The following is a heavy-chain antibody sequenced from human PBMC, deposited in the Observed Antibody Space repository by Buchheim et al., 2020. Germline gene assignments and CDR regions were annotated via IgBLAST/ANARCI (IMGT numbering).Heavy chain of an antibody. CDR2: ISGSGGST. J-gene: IGHJ4*02. V-gene: IGHV3-23*01. CDR3: AKDLTRTDY. CDR1: GGSISSSSYY. D-gene: IGHD3-16*01. Sequence: LQLQESGPGLVKPSETLSLTCTVSGGSISSSSYYWGWIRQPPGKGLEWVSAISGSGGSTYYADSVKGRFTISRDNSKNTLYLQMNSLRAEDTAVYYCAKDLTRTDYWGQGTL.